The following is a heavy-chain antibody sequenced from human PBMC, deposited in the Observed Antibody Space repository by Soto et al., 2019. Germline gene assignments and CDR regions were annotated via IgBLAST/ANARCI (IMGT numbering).Heavy chain of an antibody. J-gene: IGHJ4*02. CDR2: ISYDGSNK. CDR3: AKAHLSIAVAVFFDY. CDR1: GFTFSSYG. Sequence: GGSLRLSCAATGFTFSSYGMHWVRQAPGKGLEWVAVISYDGSNKYYADSVKGRFTISRDNSKNTLYLQMNSLRAEDTAVYYCAKAHLSIAVAVFFDYWGQGTLVTVSS. D-gene: IGHD6-19*01. V-gene: IGHV3-30*18.